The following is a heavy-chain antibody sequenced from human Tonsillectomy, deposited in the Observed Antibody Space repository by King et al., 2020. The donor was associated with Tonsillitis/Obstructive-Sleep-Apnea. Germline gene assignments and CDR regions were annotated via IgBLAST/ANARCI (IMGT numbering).Heavy chain of an antibody. CDR1: GYNFTNYW. V-gene: IGHV5-10-1*03. J-gene: IGHJ6*02. CDR2: IDPSDSYT. D-gene: IGHD2-2*02. Sequence: DVQLVESGAEVKKPGESLRISCTGSGYNFTNYWISWVRQMPGKGLEWMGRIDPSDSYTNYSQSFQGHVTISVDKSISTAFLQWSSLKASDTAIYYCARHPTVARAPIDFYYYVGDVWAQGTSVPVSS. CDR3: ARHPTVARAPIDFYYYVGDV.